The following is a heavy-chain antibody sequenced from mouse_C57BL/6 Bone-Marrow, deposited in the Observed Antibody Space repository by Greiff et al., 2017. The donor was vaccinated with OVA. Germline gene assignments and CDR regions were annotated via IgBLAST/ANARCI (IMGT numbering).Heavy chain of an antibody. CDR2: IDPSDSYT. V-gene: IGHV1-59*01. CDR1: GYTFTSYW. Sequence: QVQLQQPGAELVRPGTSVKLSCKASGYTFTSYWMHWVKQRPGQGLEWIGVIDPSDSYTNYNQKFKGKATLTVDTSSSTAYMQLSSLTSEDSAVYYCARRFYYGSYWYFDVWGTGTTVTASS. D-gene: IGHD1-1*01. CDR3: ARRFYYGSYWYFDV. J-gene: IGHJ1*03.